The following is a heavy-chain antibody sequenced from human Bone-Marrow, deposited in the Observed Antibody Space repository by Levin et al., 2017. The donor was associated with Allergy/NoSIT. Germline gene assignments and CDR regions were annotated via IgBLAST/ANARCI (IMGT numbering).Heavy chain of an antibody. CDR3: ARGQLLPWDVFNI. CDR2: VHDSGST. CDR1: GGSISNSY. Sequence: SETLSLTCSVSGGSISNSYWSWIRQPPGKGLEWIGYVHDSGSTNYNPSLESRVTISVDKSQNQFSLNLNSVTAADTAVYYCARGQLLPWDVFNIWGQGTVVTVSS. J-gene: IGHJ3*02. D-gene: IGHD6-6*01. V-gene: IGHV4-59*01.